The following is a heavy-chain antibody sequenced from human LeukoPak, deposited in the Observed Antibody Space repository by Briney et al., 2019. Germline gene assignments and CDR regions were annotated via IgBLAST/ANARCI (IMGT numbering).Heavy chain of an antibody. D-gene: IGHD2-2*01. CDR2: ISGSSGST. Sequence: LPGGSLRLSCAASGFTVSRFAMTWVRQAPGKGLEWVSAISGSSGSTYYADSVKGRFTISRDNSKNTLYLQMNSLRAEDTAVYFCAKEIVVVPAALDYFDSWGQGTLVTVSS. V-gene: IGHV3-23*01. CDR3: AKEIVVVPAALDYFDS. J-gene: IGHJ4*02. CDR1: GFTVSRFA.